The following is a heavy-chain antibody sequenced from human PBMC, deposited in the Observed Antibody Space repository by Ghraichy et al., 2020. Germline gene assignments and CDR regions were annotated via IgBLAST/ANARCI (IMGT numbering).Heavy chain of an antibody. J-gene: IGHJ6*02. CDR3: ARAEYYYDSSGYLGYGMDV. CDR2: ISSSGSTI. CDR1: GFTFSSYE. V-gene: IGHV3-48*03. Sequence: SCAASGFTFSSYEMNWVRQAPGKGLEWVSYISSSGSTIYYADSVKGRFTISRDNAKNSLYLQMNSLRAEDTAVYYCARAEYYYDSSGYLGYGMDVWGQGTTVTVSS. D-gene: IGHD3-22*01.